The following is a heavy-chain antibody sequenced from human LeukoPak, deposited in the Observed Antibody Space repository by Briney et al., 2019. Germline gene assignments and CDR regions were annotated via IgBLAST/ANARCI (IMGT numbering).Heavy chain of an antibody. D-gene: IGHD3-22*01. Sequence: GGSLRLSCAASGFTFSSYWMSWVRQAPGKGLEWVANIKQDGSEKYYVDSVKGRFTISRDNAKNSLYLQMNSLRAEDTAVYYCARDFQDYYDSSGYTMFDYWGQGTLVTASS. CDR1: GFTFSSYW. CDR2: IKQDGSEK. V-gene: IGHV3-7*01. CDR3: ARDFQDYYDSSGYTMFDY. J-gene: IGHJ4*02.